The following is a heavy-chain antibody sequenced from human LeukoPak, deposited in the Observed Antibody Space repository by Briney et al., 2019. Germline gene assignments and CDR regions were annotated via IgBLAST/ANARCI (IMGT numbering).Heavy chain of an antibody. J-gene: IGHJ5*02. D-gene: IGHD6-19*01. CDR1: GDSVSSNSAA. CDR3: ARDVSRSEDSSGWYDWFDP. V-gene: IGHV6-1*01. CDR2: TYYGSKWYN. Sequence: SQTLSLTCAISGDSVSSNSAAWNWIRQSPSRGLEWLGRTYYGSKWYNDYAVSVKSRITINPDTSKNQFSLQLNSVTPEDTAVYYCARDVSRSEDSSGWYDWFDPWGQGTLVTVSS.